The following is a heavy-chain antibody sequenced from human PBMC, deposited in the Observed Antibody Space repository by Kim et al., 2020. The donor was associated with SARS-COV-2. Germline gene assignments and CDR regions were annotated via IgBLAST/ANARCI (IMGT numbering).Heavy chain of an antibody. CDR3: ARQQHIVVVTAIRFWFDP. CDR2: IYYSGST. J-gene: IGHJ5*02. V-gene: IGHV4-39*01. Sequence: SETLSLTCTVSGGSISSSRYYWGWIRQPPGKGLEWIGSIYYSGSTYYNPSLKSRVTISVDTSKNQVSLKLSSVTAADTAVYYCARQQHIVVVTAIRFWFDPWGQGTLVTVSS. CDR1: GGSISSSRYY. D-gene: IGHD2-21*02.